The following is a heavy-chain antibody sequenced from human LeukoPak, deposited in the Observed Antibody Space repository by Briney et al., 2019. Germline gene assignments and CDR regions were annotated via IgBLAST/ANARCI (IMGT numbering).Heavy chain of an antibody. CDR3: ARDRRGLAYCGGDCYWFDP. J-gene: IGHJ5*02. D-gene: IGHD2-21*02. V-gene: IGHV4-59*01. CDR1: GGSISSYY. CDR2: IYYSGST. Sequence: SETLSLTCTVSGGSISSYYGSWIRQPPGKGLEWIGYIYYSGSTNYHPSLKSRVTISVDTSKNQFSLKLSSVTAADTAVYYCARDRRGLAYCGGDCYWFDPWGQGTLVTVSS.